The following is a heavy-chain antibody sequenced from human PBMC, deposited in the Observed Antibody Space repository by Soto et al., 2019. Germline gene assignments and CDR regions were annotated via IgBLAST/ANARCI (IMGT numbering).Heavy chain of an antibody. V-gene: IGHV3-30*18. J-gene: IGHJ4*02. Sequence: GGSLRLSCAASGFTFSSYAMHWVRQAPGKGLEWVAVMSYDGSNKYYADSVKGRFTISRDNSKNTLYLQMNSLRAEDTAVYYCAKAPSIVLLGPRDYWGQGTLVTVSS. CDR3: AKAPSIVLLGPRDY. CDR1: GFTFSSYA. CDR2: MSYDGSNK. D-gene: IGHD3-22*01.